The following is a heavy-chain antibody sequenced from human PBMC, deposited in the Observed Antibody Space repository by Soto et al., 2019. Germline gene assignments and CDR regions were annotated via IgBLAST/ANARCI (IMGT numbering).Heavy chain of an antibody. Sequence: QVQLAESGGGVVQPGRSLRLSCEASGFIFSSHGMHWVRQAPGKGLEWVAVIWYDGGSKFYADSVKGRFTISRDNSKNTMYLQKNSLRADDTAVYDCTRDQLDRLKPREARKFDYWGQGTLVTVSS. CDR2: IWYDGGSK. CDR1: GFIFSSHG. CDR3: TRDQLDRLKPREARKFDY. D-gene: IGHD3-3*01. J-gene: IGHJ4*02. V-gene: IGHV3-33*01.